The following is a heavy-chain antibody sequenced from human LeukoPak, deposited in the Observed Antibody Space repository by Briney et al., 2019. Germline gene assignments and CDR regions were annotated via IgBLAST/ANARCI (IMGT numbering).Heavy chain of an antibody. V-gene: IGHV1-2*02. CDR3: ASGASSRTNAYRY. CDR1: GYTFTGNY. CDR2: INPNSGDR. D-gene: IGHD2-2*01. Sequence: ASVKVSCKASGYTFTGNYMHWVRLAPGQGLEWVGWINPNSGDRSYAQTFQGRVTMTRDTSIGTAYMELSSLRSDDTAVYYCASGASSRTNAYRYWGQGTLVTVSS. J-gene: IGHJ4*02.